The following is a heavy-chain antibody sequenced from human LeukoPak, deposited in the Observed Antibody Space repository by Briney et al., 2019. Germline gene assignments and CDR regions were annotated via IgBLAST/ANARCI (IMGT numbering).Heavy chain of an antibody. CDR2: ISSSAISI. Sequence: PGGSLRLSCAASGFTFHSYDFNWVRQAPGKGLEWVAYISSSAISIYYADSVKGRFTISRDNAKNSLYLQMNSLRAEDTAVYYYVRDPVQSSGYPFYFDHWGQGTLVTVSS. CDR3: VRDPVQSSGYPFYFDH. D-gene: IGHD3-22*01. J-gene: IGHJ4*02. CDR1: GFTFHSYD. V-gene: IGHV3-48*03.